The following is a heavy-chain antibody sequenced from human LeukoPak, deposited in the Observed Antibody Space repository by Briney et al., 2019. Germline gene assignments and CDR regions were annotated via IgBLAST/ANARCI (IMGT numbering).Heavy chain of an antibody. CDR1: GGSLSRYY. Sequence: SETLSLTCTVSGGSLSRYYWSWIRQPPGKGLEGIGYIYYSGNTNYNPSLKSRVTISVDTPKTQFSLKLRSVSAADAAVYYCGRHSSARLRDPHDDFDIWGQGKMVTVSS. D-gene: IGHD3-22*01. CDR3: GRHSSARLRDPHDDFDI. J-gene: IGHJ3*02. CDR2: IYYSGNT. V-gene: IGHV4-59*01.